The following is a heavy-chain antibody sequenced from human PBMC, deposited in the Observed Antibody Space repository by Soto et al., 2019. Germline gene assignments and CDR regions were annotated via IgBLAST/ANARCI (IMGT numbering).Heavy chain of an antibody. V-gene: IGHV4-31*02. CDR2: IYYSGST. CDR1: GGSISSGGYY. Sequence: SETLSLTCTVSGGSISSGGYYWSWIRQHPGKGLEWIGYIYYSGSTYYNPSLKSRVTISVDTSKNQFSLKLSSVTAADTAVYYCARGITIFGVVTSYYFDYWGQGTLVTVSS. CDR3: ARGITIFGVVTSYYFDY. D-gene: IGHD3-3*01. J-gene: IGHJ4*02.